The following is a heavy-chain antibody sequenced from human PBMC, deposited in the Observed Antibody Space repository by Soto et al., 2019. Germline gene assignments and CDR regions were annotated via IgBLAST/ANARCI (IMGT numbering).Heavy chain of an antibody. CDR1: GFSLSTSGVG. D-gene: IGHD3-3*01. CDR2: IYWDDDK. CDR3: AHRYDFGSGYWGGGFDY. J-gene: IGHJ4*02. V-gene: IGHV2-5*02. Sequence: QITLKESGPTLVKPTQPLTLTCTFSGFSLSTSGVGVGWIRQPPGKALEWLALIYWDDDKRYSPSLKSRLTITKATSKNQVVLNMTNMDPVDTATYYWAHRYDFGSGYWGGGFDYWGQGTLVTVSS.